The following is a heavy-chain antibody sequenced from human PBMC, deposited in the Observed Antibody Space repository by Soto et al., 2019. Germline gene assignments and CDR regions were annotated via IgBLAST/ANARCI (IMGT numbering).Heavy chain of an antibody. CDR2: ISKTGTP. Sequence: QVQLQESGPGLVKPSETLSLTCTVSGDSISSNQWGWIRQPPGKGLEWIGYISKTGTPNNNPSLRSRVTMSIDMANNQFSLRLSYMTAADTAVYFCARDYMGSLDYWGHGTLVTVSS. CDR1: GDSISSNQ. V-gene: IGHV4-59*01. J-gene: IGHJ4*01. CDR3: ARDYMGSLDY. D-gene: IGHD3-10*01.